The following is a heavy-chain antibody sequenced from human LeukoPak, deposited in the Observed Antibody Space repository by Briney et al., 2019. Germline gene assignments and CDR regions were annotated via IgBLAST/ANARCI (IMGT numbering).Heavy chain of an antibody. CDR2: ISSSSSYI. D-gene: IGHD3-10*01. V-gene: IGHV3-21*01. Sequence: GGSLRLSCAASGFTFSIYSMNWVRQAPGKGLEWVSSISSSSSYIYYADSVKGRFTISRDNAKNSLYLQMNSLRAEDTAVYYCARDGRIGSGGDYWGQGTLVTVSS. J-gene: IGHJ4*02. CDR1: GFTFSIYS. CDR3: ARDGRIGSGGDY.